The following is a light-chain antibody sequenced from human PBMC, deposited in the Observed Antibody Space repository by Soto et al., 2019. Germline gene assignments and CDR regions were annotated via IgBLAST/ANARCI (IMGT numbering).Light chain of an antibody. J-gene: IGLJ1*01. CDR2: ENN. Sequence: QSVVRLPPSVSAAPGQKVTISCSGSSSKIGNNYVSWYQQLPGTAPKLLIYENNKRPSGIPDRFSGSKSGTSATLGITGLQTGDEADYYCGTWDSSLSAVYVFGTGTKVTVL. V-gene: IGLV1-51*02. CDR1: SSKIGNNY. CDR3: GTWDSSLSAVYV.